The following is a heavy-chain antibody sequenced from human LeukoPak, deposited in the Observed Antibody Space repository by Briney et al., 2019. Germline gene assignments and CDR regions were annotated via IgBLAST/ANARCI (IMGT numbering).Heavy chain of an antibody. CDR1: GGSISSYY. D-gene: IGHD4-17*01. CDR2: IYYTGSP. V-gene: IGHV4-59*01. Sequence: SETLSLTCTVSGGSISSYYWSWIRQPPGKGLEWIGYIYYTGSPNYNPSLKSRVTISIYTSKNQFSLKLSSVTAADTAVYYCARNNDYGDPFDHWGQGTLVIVSS. J-gene: IGHJ4*02. CDR3: ARNNDYGDPFDH.